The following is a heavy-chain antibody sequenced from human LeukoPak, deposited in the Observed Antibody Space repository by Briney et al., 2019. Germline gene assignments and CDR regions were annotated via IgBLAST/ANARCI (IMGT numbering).Heavy chain of an antibody. D-gene: IGHD3-10*01. Sequence: PSETLSRTCTVSGGSISSYYWSWIRQPAGKGLEWIGRIYTSGSTNYNPSLKSRVTMSVDTSKNQFSLKLSSVTAADTAVYYCARSPLSSNGWFGDYYFDYWGQGTLVTVSS. V-gene: IGHV4-4*07. CDR2: IYTSGST. CDR1: GGSISSYY. CDR3: ARSPLSSNGWFGDYYFDY. J-gene: IGHJ4*02.